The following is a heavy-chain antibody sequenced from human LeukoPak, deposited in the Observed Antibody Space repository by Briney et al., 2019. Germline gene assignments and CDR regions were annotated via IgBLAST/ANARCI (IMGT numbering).Heavy chain of an antibody. Sequence: PSETLSLTCTVSGGSISTYYWGWLRQSPGKGLEWIGYIYYSGSTNCSPSLKSRVTISVDTSKNQFSLKLNSMTAADTAVYYCARSIRGPLYSDYWGQGILVTVSS. V-gene: IGHV4-59*01. CDR1: GGSISTYY. CDR2: IYYSGST. D-gene: IGHD2-21*01. J-gene: IGHJ4*02. CDR3: ARSIRGPLYSDY.